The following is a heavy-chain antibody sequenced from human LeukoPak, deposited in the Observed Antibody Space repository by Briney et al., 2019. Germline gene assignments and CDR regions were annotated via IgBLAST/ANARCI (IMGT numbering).Heavy chain of an antibody. D-gene: IGHD1-26*01. J-gene: IGHJ4*02. CDR2: IYRSGST. CDR3: ARGATTAFHFDY. Sequence: MASETLSLTCAVSGYSNSSGYYWGWIRQPPGQGLEWIGTIYRSGSTYYNNPSLKSRVTISVDTSKNQFSLKLSSMTAADTAVYYCARGATTAFHFDYWGQGTLVTVSS. V-gene: IGHV4-38-2*01. CDR1: GYSNSSGYY.